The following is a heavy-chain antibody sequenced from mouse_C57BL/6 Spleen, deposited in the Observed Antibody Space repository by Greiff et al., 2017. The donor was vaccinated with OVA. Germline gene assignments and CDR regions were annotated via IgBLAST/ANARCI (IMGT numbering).Heavy chain of an antibody. J-gene: IGHJ1*03. CDR1: GYSITSGYY. CDR3: AEGGYDPYFDV. V-gene: IGHV3-6*01. CDR2: ISYDGSN. Sequence: EVQVVESGPGLVKPSQSLSLTCSVTGYSITSGYYWNWIRQFPGNKLEWMGYISYDGSNNYNPSLKNRISITRDTSKNQFFLKLNSVTTEDTATYYCAEGGYDPYFDVWGTGTTVTVSS. D-gene: IGHD2-2*01.